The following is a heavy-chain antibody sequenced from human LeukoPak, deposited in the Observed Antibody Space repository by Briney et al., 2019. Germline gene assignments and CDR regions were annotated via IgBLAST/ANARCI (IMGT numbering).Heavy chain of an antibody. V-gene: IGHV4-4*07. J-gene: IGHJ4*02. CDR3: AREFTSDWFPRGYYDY. Sequence: SETLSLTCTVSGGSISTDYWSWVRQPVGKELEWIGRIYSGGTPYYNPSLRGRVTMSVDTSKNQISLRGKSVTAADTAVYYCAREFTSDWFPRGYYDYWGQGTLVTVSS. CDR1: GGSISTDY. D-gene: IGHD3-9*01. CDR2: IYSGGTP.